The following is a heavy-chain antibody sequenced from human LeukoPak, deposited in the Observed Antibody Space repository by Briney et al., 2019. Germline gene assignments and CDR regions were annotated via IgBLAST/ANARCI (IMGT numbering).Heavy chain of an antibody. Sequence: GRSLRLSCSVSGFTFSSSAMHWVRQAPGKGLEWVAVISFDGTNKYYVDSVKGRFTISRDSSKNTLYLQMNSLRAEDTAVYYCVRDGCGEWYFCYYWGQGTLVTVSS. V-gene: IGHV3-30-3*01. CDR2: ISFDGTNK. J-gene: IGHJ4*02. CDR3: VRDGCGEWYFCYY. D-gene: IGHD3-10*01. CDR1: GFTFSSSA.